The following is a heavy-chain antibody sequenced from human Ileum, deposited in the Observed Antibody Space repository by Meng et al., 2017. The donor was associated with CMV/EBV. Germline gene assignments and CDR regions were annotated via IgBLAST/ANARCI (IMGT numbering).Heavy chain of an antibody. V-gene: IGHV1-69*05. CDR3: ARGDSLVGATPYYFDY. CDR1: GGTFSGYA. J-gene: IGHJ4*02. D-gene: IGHD1-26*01. Sequence: SVKVSCKASGGTFSGYAISWVRQAPGQGLEWMGGIIPIFGTANYAQKFQGRVTITTDESTSTAYMELSSLRSEDTAVYYCARGDSLVGATPYYFDYWGQGTLVTVSS. CDR2: IIPIFGTA.